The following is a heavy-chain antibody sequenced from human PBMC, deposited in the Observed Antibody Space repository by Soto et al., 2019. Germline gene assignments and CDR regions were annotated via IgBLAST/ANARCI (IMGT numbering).Heavy chain of an antibody. J-gene: IGHJ6*03. CDR2: IYYSGST. CDR1: GLSISSYY. Sequence: SETLSLTCTVTGLSISSYYWSWIRQPPGKGLKWIGYIYYSGSTNYNHSQKSRVTTSVDTSKNQFYLKLSSVTAADTAVYYCARLSRDAMVRGVRRNYYYYMDVWGKGTTVTVSS. V-gene: IGHV4-59*08. CDR3: ARLSRDAMVRGVRRNYYYYMDV. D-gene: IGHD3-10*01.